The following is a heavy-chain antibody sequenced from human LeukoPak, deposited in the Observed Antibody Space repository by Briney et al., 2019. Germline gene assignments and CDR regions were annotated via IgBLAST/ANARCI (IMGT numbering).Heavy chain of an antibody. CDR2: ISPRGGGT. CDR3: ARDLAWGAFDY. V-gene: IGHV3-23*01. Sequence: GGTLRLSCAASGFTFSYYGMNWVRQAPGKGLEWLSGISPRGGGTYYADSVKGRFTISRDDSKSTLSLQMNSLRVEDTAVYYCARDLAWGAFDYWGQGTLVSVSS. D-gene: IGHD7-27*01. CDR1: GFTFSYYG. J-gene: IGHJ4*02.